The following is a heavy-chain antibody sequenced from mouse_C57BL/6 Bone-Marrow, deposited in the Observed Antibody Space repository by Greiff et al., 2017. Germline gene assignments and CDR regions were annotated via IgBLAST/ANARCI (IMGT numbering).Heavy chain of an antibody. V-gene: IGHV1-58*01. CDR2: ISLGNGYT. CDR1: GYTFTSYG. Sequence: EVQLQQSGAELVRPGSSVKMSCKTSGYTFTSYGINWVKQRPGQGLEWIGYISLGNGYTEYNEKFKGKATLTSDTSSSTAYMQLSSLPSEDSAIYFCAREGLDYYSNHYYAMDYWGQGTSVTVSS. J-gene: IGHJ4*01. D-gene: IGHD2-5*01. CDR3: AREGLDYYSNHYYAMDY.